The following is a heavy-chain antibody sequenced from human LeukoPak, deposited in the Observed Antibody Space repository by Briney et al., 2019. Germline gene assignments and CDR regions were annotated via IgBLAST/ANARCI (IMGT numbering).Heavy chain of an antibody. Sequence: SETLSLTCTVSGDSISSGDYYWSWIRQPAGKGLEWIGRISSSGSTNYNPSLKSRVTISVETSKNEFSLKLRSVTAADTAVYYCARVTGYRIEDYFDYWGQGTLVTVSS. V-gene: IGHV4-61*02. J-gene: IGHJ4*02. CDR2: ISSSGST. D-gene: IGHD6-13*01. CDR1: GDSISSGDYY. CDR3: ARVTGYRIEDYFDY.